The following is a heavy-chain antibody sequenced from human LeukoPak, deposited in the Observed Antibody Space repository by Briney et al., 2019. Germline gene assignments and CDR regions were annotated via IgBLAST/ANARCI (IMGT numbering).Heavy chain of an antibody. J-gene: IGHJ3*02. CDR1: GFTFSDYY. Sequence: GGSLRLSCAASGFTFSDYYMAWIRQTAGKGLEWLSYISSSGSTMFFADSVKGRFTISRDNAKNSLYLQLNSLRAEDTALYYCARVVYCSGGSCHIFAFDIWGQGTLVTVSA. D-gene: IGHD2-15*01. CDR2: ISSSGSTM. V-gene: IGHV3-11*01. CDR3: ARVVYCSGGSCHIFAFDI.